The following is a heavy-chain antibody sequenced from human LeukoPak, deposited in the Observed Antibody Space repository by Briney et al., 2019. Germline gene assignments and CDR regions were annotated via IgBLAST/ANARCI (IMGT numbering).Heavy chain of an antibody. CDR2: IKQDGSEK. CDR1: GFTLSNAW. CDR3: VYSGNYEKGY. V-gene: IGHV3-7*01. D-gene: IGHD4-17*01. J-gene: IGHJ4*02. Sequence: GGSLRLSCAASGFTLSNAWMTWVRQAPGKGLEWVANIKQDGSEKYYVDSVKGRFTISRDNAKNSLYLQMNSLRAEDTAVYYCVYSGNYEKGYWGQGTLVTVSS.